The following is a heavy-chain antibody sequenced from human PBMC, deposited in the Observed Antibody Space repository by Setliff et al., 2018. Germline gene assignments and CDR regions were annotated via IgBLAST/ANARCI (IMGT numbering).Heavy chain of an antibody. CDR3: AKAIAPIVVVPAAMLEAY. J-gene: IGHJ4*02. V-gene: IGHV3-7*03. Sequence: GGSLRLSCVASGFTFSRYWMSWVRQAPGKGLEWVANIKEDGSEKYYVDSVKGRFTMSRDNAKNTLYLQMNSLRAEDTAVYYCAKAIAPIVVVPAAMLEAYWGQGTLVTVSS. CDR2: IKEDGSEK. D-gene: IGHD2-2*01. CDR1: GFTFSRYW.